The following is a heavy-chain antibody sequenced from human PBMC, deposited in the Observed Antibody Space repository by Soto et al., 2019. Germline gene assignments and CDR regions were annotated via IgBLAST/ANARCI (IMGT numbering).Heavy chain of an antibody. V-gene: IGHV4-59*01. CDR1: GGSISSYY. CDR2: IYYSGST. Sequence: SETLSLTCTVSGGSISSYYWSWIRQPPGKGLEWIGYIYYSGSTNYNPSLKSRVTISVDTSKNQFSLKLSSVTAADTAVYYCAASGIAAAGTWGQGTLVTVSS. D-gene: IGHD6-13*01. J-gene: IGHJ5*02. CDR3: AASGIAAAGT.